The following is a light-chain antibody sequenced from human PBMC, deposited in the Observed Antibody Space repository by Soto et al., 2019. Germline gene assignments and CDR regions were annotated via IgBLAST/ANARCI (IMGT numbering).Light chain of an antibody. J-gene: IGLJ2*01. CDR3: GSYTRSNSVI. CDR2: DVN. Sequence: QSVLTQPASVSGSPGQSIAISCTGTSSDIGAYAYVSWYQQHPGKIPKLIVFDVNYRPSGVSSRFSGSKSGNTASLTISGLQAEDEADYYCGSYTRSNSVIFRGGTKLTVL. V-gene: IGLV2-14*03. CDR1: SSDIGAYAY.